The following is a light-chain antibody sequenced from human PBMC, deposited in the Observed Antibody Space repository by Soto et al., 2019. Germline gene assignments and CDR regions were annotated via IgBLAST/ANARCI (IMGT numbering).Light chain of an antibody. CDR3: QQYYNGPQT. CDR2: GAS. Sequence: EIEMTQSPATLSVSLGERATLSCRASQSVSSSLAWYQQKPGHAPRPLIYGASTTATGIPARFSGSGSGTEFTLTISSLQSEDFAAYYCQQYYNGPQTFGQGTKVDIK. CDR1: QSVSSS. V-gene: IGKV3-15*01. J-gene: IGKJ1*01.